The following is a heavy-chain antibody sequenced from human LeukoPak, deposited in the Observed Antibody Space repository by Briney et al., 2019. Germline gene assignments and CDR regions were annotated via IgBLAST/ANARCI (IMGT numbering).Heavy chain of an antibody. Sequence: SETLSLTCTVSGGSISSYYWSWIRQPPGKGLEWIGYIYYSGSTNYNPSLKSRVTISVDTSKNQFSLKLSSVTAADTAVYYCAGEYGSGSPYYYYGMDVWGQGTTVTVSS. CDR3: AGEYGSGSPYYYYGMDV. D-gene: IGHD3-10*01. CDR1: GGSISSYY. CDR2: IYYSGST. V-gene: IGHV4-59*01. J-gene: IGHJ6*02.